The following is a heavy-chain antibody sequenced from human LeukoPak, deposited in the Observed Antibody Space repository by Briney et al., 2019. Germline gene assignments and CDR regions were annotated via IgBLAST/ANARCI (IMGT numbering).Heavy chain of an antibody. CDR1: GFTFGDYA. V-gene: IGHV3-49*03. D-gene: IGHD6-13*01. CDR2: IRSEAYGGTT. J-gene: IGHJ4*02. CDR3: TLQYSSSWIPFDY. Sequence: PGRSLRLSCTASGFTFGDYAMSWFRQAPGKGLEWVGFIRSEAYGGTTEYAASVKGRFTISRDDSKSIAYLQMNSLKTEDTAVYYCTLQYSSSWIPFDYWGQGTLVTVSS.